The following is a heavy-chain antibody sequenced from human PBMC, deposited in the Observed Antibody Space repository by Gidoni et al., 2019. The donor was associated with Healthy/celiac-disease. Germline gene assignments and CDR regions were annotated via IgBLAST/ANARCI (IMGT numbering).Heavy chain of an antibody. J-gene: IGHJ6*03. V-gene: IGHV4-31*03. CDR3: AIMTTVMHYYYMDV. Sequence: QVQLQESGPGLVKPSQTLSITCTVSGGPIRSGGYYWSWIRQHPGKGLEWIGYIYYSGSTYYNPSLKSRVTISVDTSKNQFSLKLSSVTAADTAVYYCAIMTTVMHYYYMDVWGKGTTVTVSS. D-gene: IGHD4-4*01. CDR1: GGPIRSGGYY. CDR2: IYYSGST.